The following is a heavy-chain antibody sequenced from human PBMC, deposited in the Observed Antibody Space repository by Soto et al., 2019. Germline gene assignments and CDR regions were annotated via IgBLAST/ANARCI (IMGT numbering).Heavy chain of an antibody. CDR3: ARDRGDTAMVTGVDAFYI. V-gene: IGHV3-33*01. CDR2: IWYDGSNK. CDR1: GFTFSSYG. J-gene: IGHJ3*02. Sequence: QVQLVESGGGVVQPGRSLRLSCAASGFTFSSYGMHWVRQAPGKGLEWVAVIWYDGSNKYYADSVKGRFTISRDNSKNPLYLQMNSLRAEDTAVYYCARDRGDTAMVTGVDAFYIWGQGTMVPGSS. D-gene: IGHD5-18*01.